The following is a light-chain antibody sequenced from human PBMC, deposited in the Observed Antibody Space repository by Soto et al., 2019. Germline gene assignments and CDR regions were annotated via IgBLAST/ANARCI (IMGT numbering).Light chain of an antibody. J-gene: IGKJ1*01. V-gene: IGKV3-20*01. Sequence: EIVLAQSPDTLSLSPGERATLSCRASQSISSTQLVWYQQKPGQAPTLLIFGASSRATGIPDRFSGSGSGTDFTLTISRLEPEDFAVYYCQQYGSSGTFGQGTKVDIK. CDR3: QQYGSSGT. CDR2: GAS. CDR1: QSISSTQ.